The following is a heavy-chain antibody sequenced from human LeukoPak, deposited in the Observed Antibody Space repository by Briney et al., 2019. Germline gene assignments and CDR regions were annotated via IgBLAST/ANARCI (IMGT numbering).Heavy chain of an antibody. CDR3: ARLVGWLQSGLDY. V-gene: IGHV1-2*02. CDR1: GYTFTGYY. Sequence: GASVKVSCKASGYTFTGYYMHWVRQAPGQGLEWMGWINPNSGGTNYAQKFQGRVTMTRDTSISTAYMELSRLRSDDTAVYYCARLVGWLQSGLDYWGQGTLVTVSS. CDR2: INPNSGGT. J-gene: IGHJ4*02. D-gene: IGHD5-24*01.